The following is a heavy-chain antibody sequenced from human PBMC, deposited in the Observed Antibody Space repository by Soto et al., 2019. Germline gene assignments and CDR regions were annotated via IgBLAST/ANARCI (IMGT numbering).Heavy chain of an antibody. J-gene: IGHJ4*02. Sequence: PSETLSFTCSVSGGSISGSYWSWIRQSPGKGLEWLGYVYYTGSTNYSPSLRSRVSISVDTSKNEFSLRLSSVTAADTAVYFCARGVAVPGAHIDYWGQGTQVTVSS. CDR3: ARGVAVPGAHIDY. CDR1: GGSISGSY. V-gene: IGHV4-59*01. D-gene: IGHD6-19*01. CDR2: VYYTGST.